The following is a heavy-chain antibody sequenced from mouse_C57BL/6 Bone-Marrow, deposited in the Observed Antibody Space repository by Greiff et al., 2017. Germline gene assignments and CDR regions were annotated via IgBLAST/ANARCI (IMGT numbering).Heavy chain of an antibody. J-gene: IGHJ2*01. CDR2: ISSGGSYT. D-gene: IGHD2-12*01. CDR3: ARRELMYYFVY. V-gene: IGHV5-6*01. Sequence: EVQRVASGGDLVKPGGSLKLSCAASGFTFSSYGMSWVRQTPDKRLEWVATISSGGSYTYYPDRVKGRFTISRDNAKNTLYLQMSSRKSEDTAMYDSARRELMYYFVYRGQSTTRPGSS. CDR1: GFTFSSYG.